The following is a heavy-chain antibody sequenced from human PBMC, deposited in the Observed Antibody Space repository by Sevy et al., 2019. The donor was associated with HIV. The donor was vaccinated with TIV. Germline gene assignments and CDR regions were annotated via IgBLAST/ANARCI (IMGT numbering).Heavy chain of an antibody. Sequence: LRLSCAASGFTFSSYAMHWVRQAPGKGLEWVAAIPYDGSSKYYADSVKGRLTISRDNSKNTLYLQMNSLRAEDTALYYCAKGQTDYYDTSGPVDYWGQGTLVTVSS. V-gene: IGHV3-30*18. J-gene: IGHJ4*02. D-gene: IGHD3-22*01. CDR1: GFTFSSYA. CDR2: IPYDGSSK. CDR3: AKGQTDYYDTSGPVDY.